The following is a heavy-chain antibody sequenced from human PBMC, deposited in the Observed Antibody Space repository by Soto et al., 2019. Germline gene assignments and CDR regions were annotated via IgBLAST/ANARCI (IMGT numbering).Heavy chain of an antibody. Sequence: SETLSLTCTVSGGSISSYYWSWIRQPPGKGLEWIGYIYYSGSTNYNPSLKSRVTISVDTSKNQFSLKLSSVTAADTAVYYCARGTIMEYSSGWLKHWGQGTLVTVSS. V-gene: IGHV4-59*01. CDR3: ARGTIMEYSSGWLKH. J-gene: IGHJ1*01. D-gene: IGHD6-19*01. CDR1: GGSISSYY. CDR2: IYYSGST.